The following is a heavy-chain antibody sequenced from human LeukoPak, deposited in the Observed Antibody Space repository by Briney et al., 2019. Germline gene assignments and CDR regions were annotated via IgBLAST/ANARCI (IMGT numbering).Heavy chain of an antibody. Sequence: PGGSLRLSCAASGFTPSSYSMNWVRQAPGRGLEWVSYISGGSDRIYYADSVKGRFTISRDNAKNSLYLHMNSLRDEDTAVYYCARDLRLGSGWYLDFDYWGQGTLVTVSS. CDR1: GFTPSSYS. J-gene: IGHJ4*02. D-gene: IGHD6-19*01. CDR2: ISGGSDRI. V-gene: IGHV3-48*02. CDR3: ARDLRLGSGWYLDFDY.